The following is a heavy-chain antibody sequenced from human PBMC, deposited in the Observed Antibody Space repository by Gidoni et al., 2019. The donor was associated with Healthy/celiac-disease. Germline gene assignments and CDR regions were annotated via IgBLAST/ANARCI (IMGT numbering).Heavy chain of an antibody. D-gene: IGHD2-2*01. CDR2: INAGNGNT. Sequence: QVQLVQSGAVVQKPGASVKVSCKASGYTFTSYAMHWVRQAPGQRLEWMGWINAGNGNTKYSQKFQGRVTITRDTSASTAYMELSSLRSEDTAVYYCARDWGCSSTSCPLGYFDYWGQGTLVTVSS. V-gene: IGHV1-3*01. J-gene: IGHJ4*02. CDR3: ARDWGCSSTSCPLGYFDY. CDR1: GYTFTSYA.